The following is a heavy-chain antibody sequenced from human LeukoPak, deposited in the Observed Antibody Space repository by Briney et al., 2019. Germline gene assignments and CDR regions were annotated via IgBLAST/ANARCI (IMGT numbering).Heavy chain of an antibody. CDR1: GFTFDDYA. D-gene: IGHD2-2*01. CDR2: ICWNSGSI. CDR3: AKEAYCSSTSCNFDS. J-gene: IGHJ4*02. Sequence: GGALRLSCAASGFTFDDYALHWVRQAPGTGLEGVSGICWNSGSIGYAASVKGRFTISRDNAKTSLYLQINSLRAEDTALYYCAKEAYCSSTSCNFDSWGQGTLVTVSS. V-gene: IGHV3-9*01.